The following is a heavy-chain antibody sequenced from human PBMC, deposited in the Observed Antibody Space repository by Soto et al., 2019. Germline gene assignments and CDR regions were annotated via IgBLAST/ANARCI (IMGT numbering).Heavy chain of an antibody. CDR2: IYYSGTT. D-gene: IGHD4-17*01. Sequence: PSETLSLTCTVSGDSITSNSYFWAWIRQPPGKGLEWIGSIYYSGTTYYADSVKGRFTISRDNSKNTLYLQMNSLRAEDTAVYYCAKAPDYGDYSYYFDYWGQGTLVTVSS. J-gene: IGHJ4*02. V-gene: IGHV4-39*01. CDR3: AKAPDYGDYSYYFDY. CDR1: GDSITSNSYF.